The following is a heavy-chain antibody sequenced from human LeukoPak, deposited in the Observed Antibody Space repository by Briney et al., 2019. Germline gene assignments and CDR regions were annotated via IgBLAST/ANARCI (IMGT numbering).Heavy chain of an antibody. J-gene: IGHJ4*02. V-gene: IGHV4-30-4*01. D-gene: IGHD4-23*01. Sequence: KPSRTLSLTCTVSGGSISSGDYYWSWIRQPPGKGLEWIGYIYYSGSTYYNPSLKSRVTISVDTSKNQFSLKLSSVTAADTAVYYCARDLLNEGNHLDYWGQGTLVTVSS. CDR3: ARDLLNEGNHLDY. CDR1: GGSISSGDYY. CDR2: IYYSGST.